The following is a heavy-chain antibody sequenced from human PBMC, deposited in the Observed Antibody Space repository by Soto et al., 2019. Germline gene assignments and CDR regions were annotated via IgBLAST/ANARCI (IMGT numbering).Heavy chain of an antibody. CDR3: ARLSCSVSRCYVASGACSRCDH. D-gene: IGHD2-15*01. Sequence: EVQLVESGGAFVQPGGSLRLSCVASGFTFSPYAMAWVRQASGKGLEWVAAISGSGVDSYYADAVKGRFTISTDNYKNIVFLQMSSLGAAEKAIYDCARLSCSVSRCYVASGACSRCDHWGQGTQVAV. CDR1: GFTFSPYA. V-gene: IGHV3-23*04. J-gene: IGHJ4*02. CDR2: ISGSGVDS.